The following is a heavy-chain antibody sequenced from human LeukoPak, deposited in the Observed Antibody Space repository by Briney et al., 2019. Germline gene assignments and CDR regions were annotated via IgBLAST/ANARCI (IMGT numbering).Heavy chain of an antibody. D-gene: IGHD6-6*01. CDR3: ARDSNSSSFDY. CDR1: GYTFTSHY. J-gene: IGHJ4*02. Sequence: GASVKVSCKASGYTFTSHYMHWVRQAPGQGLEWMGIINPSDGSTTSAQKFQGRVTVTSDTSTSTVYMELSSLRSEDTAVYYCARDSNSSSFDYWGQGILVTVSS. CDR2: INPSDGST. V-gene: IGHV1-46*01.